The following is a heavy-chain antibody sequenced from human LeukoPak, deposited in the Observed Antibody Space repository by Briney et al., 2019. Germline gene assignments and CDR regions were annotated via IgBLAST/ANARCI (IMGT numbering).Heavy chain of an antibody. Sequence: PSETLSLTCTVSGGSISSYYWSWIRQPPGKGLERIGYIYYSGSTNYNPSLKSRVTISVDTSKNQFSLKLSSVTAADTAVYFCAKDRARGGTTDFDYWGQGTLVTVSS. V-gene: IGHV4-59*01. CDR3: AKDRARGGTTDFDY. D-gene: IGHD1-7*01. CDR1: GGSISSYY. CDR2: IYYSGST. J-gene: IGHJ4*02.